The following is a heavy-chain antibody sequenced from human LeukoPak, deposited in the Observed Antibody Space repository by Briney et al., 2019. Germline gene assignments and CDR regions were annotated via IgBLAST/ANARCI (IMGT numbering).Heavy chain of an antibody. Sequence: GGSLRLSCAASGFTFSSYWMSWVRQAPGKGLEWVANIKQDGSEKYYVDSVKGRFTISRDNAKNSLYLQMNSLRAEDTAVYYCAREYYDFWSGREYYSDYWGQGTLVTVSS. CDR1: GFTFSSYW. V-gene: IGHV3-7*01. J-gene: IGHJ4*02. CDR3: AREYYDFWSGREYYSDY. D-gene: IGHD3-3*01. CDR2: IKQDGSEK.